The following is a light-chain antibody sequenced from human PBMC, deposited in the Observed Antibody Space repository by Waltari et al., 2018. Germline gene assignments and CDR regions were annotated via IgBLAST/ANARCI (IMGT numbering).Light chain of an antibody. CDR3: QHRANWPLT. V-gene: IGKV3-11*01. CDR2: DAS. CDR1: QRIRTY. Sequence: DIVLTQSPATLSLSPGERATLSCRASQRIRTYLGWYQQKPGQAPRLLIYDASKRATDIPARFSGSGSGTDFTLAISSLEPEDFAVYYCQHRANWPLTFGGGTKVEIK. J-gene: IGKJ4*01.